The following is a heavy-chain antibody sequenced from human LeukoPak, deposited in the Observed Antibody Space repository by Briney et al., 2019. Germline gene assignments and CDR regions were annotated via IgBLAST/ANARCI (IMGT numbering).Heavy chain of an antibody. J-gene: IGHJ4*02. CDR3: AGGVDEWLYLYY. CDR2: IKSITHGGTT. CDR1: GFTFSNAW. V-gene: IGHV3-15*01. D-gene: IGHD3-22*01. Sequence: GGSLRLSCAASGFTFSNAWMTWVRQAPGKGLEWVGRIKSITHGGTTDYAAPVKGRFTISREDSKNTLYLHMYSLRAEDTAVYYCAGGVDEWLYLYYWGEGALVTVSS.